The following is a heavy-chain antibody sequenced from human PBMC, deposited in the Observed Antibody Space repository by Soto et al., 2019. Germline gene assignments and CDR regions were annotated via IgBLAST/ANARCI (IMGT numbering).Heavy chain of an antibody. Sequence: QVQLQESGPGLVKPSETLSLTCTVSGGSVSSGSYYWSWIRQPPGKGLEWIGYIYYSGSTNYNPSLKSRVTISVATSKNQFSLKLSSVTAADTAVYYCARDYGDFPVNWGQGTLVTVSS. CDR1: GGSVSSGSYY. CDR3: ARDYGDFPVN. J-gene: IGHJ4*02. V-gene: IGHV4-61*01. CDR2: IYYSGST. D-gene: IGHD4-17*01.